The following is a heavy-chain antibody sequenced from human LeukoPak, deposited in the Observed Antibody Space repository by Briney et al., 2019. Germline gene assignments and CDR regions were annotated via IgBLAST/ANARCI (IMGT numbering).Heavy chain of an antibody. CDR3: ARVRIVVVVAATFEDWFDP. CDR2: ISAYNGNT. CDR1: GYTFTSYG. J-gene: IGHJ5*02. Sequence: ASVKVSCKASGYTFTSYGISWVRQAPGQGLEWMGWISAYNGNTNYAQKLQGRVTMTTDTSTSTAYMELRSLRSDDTAVYYCARVRIVVVVAATFEDWFDPWGQGTLVTVSS. D-gene: IGHD2-15*01. V-gene: IGHV1-18*01.